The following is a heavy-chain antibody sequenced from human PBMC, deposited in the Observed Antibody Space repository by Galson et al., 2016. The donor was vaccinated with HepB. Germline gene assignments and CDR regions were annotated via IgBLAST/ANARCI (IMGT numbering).Heavy chain of an antibody. CDR3: AREFIVGAITSYGMDV. V-gene: IGHV3-33*01. D-gene: IGHD1-26*01. CDR2: IWYDGSNE. Sequence: SLRLSCAASGFTFGSYGIHWVRQAPGKGLEWVAVIWYDGSNEYYADSVKGRFTISRDNSKNTLYLQMNSLRAEDTAVYYCAREFIVGAITSYGMDVWGQGTTVTVSS. CDR1: GFTFGSYG. J-gene: IGHJ6*02.